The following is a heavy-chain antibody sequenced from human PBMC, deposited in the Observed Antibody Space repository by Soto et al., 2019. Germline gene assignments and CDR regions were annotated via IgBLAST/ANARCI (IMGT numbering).Heavy chain of an antibody. Sequence: GASVKVSCKTSGYTFSNYGINWVRQAPGQGLEWMGWISGYNDNTNNAQTVQGRVTMTTDTSTGTVYMELRSLKSDDTAIYYCSRFIMVGGWFDPNYYHGMDVWGQGTTVTVPS. J-gene: IGHJ6*02. D-gene: IGHD3-10*01. CDR1: GYTFSNYG. CDR3: SRFIMVGGWFDPNYYHGMDV. CDR2: ISGYNDNT. V-gene: IGHV1-18*01.